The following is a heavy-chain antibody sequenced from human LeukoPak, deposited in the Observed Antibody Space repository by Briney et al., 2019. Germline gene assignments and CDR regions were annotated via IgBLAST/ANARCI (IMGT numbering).Heavy chain of an antibody. CDR1: GFTFDDYA. J-gene: IGHJ4*02. CDR3: AKGSTYSSGWLDY. CDR2: ISWDGGST. D-gene: IGHD6-19*01. Sequence: GGSLRLSCAASGFTFDDYAMHWVRQAPGKGLEWVSLISWDGGSTYYADSVKGRFTISRDNSKNSLYLQMNSLRAEDTALYHCAKGSTYSSGWLDYWGQGTLVTVSS. V-gene: IGHV3-43D*03.